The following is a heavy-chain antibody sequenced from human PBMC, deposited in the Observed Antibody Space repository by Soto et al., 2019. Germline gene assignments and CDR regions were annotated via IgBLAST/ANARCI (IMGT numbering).Heavy chain of an antibody. D-gene: IGHD6-13*01. CDR3: AKVPTRSIAAPYYFDY. CDR1: GFTFSSYA. V-gene: IGHV3-23*01. Sequence: PGGSLRLSCAASGFTFSSYAMNWVRQAPGKGLEWVSGISGSSGSTYYVDSVKGRFTISRDNSKNTLYLQMNSLRADDTAVYYCAKVPTRSIAAPYYFDYWGQGTLVTVSS. J-gene: IGHJ4*02. CDR2: ISGSSGST.